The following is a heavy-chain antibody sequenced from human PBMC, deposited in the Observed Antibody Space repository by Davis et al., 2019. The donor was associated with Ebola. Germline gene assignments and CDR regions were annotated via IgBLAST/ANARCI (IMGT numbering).Heavy chain of an antibody. D-gene: IGHD3-22*01. V-gene: IGHV5-51*01. CDR1: GNSFSTHW. CDR2: IYTGDSDT. Sequence: PGGSLRLSCKDSGNSFSTHWIGWVRQMPGKGLEWMGVIYTGDSDTRYSPSFQGQVTISGDKSISTAYLQWSSLKASDTAMYYCARTLSSGYRDRFDMWGQGTMVTVSS. J-gene: IGHJ3*02. CDR3: ARTLSSGYRDRFDM.